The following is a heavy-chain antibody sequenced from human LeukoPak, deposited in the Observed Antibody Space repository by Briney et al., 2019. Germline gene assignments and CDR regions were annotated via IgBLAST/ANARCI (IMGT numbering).Heavy chain of an antibody. V-gene: IGHV3-30*03. J-gene: IGHJ6*02. CDR2: ISYDGSHK. CDR3: SASRPHYGDYYGLDV. Sequence: PGRSLRLSCAASVFTFSSHGMHWVRQAPGKGLEWVAVISYDGSHKYSADSVKGRFTISRDNSKNTLYLQMNSLRTEDTAVYFCSASRPHYGDYYGLDVWGHGTTVTVSS. D-gene: IGHD4/OR15-4a*01. CDR1: VFTFSSHG.